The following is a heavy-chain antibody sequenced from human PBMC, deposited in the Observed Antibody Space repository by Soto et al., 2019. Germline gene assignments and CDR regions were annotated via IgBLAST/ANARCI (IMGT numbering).Heavy chain of an antibody. V-gene: IGHV1-18*01. CDR1: GYTFSNFG. CDR3: AICYCSVGSCYTCWHFDL. J-gene: IGHJ2*01. Sequence: QVQLVQSAAEVKKPGASVKVSCKASGYTFSNFGLSWVRQAPGQGLEWMGWIGPYNGNTDHAQKFQDRVTMTTDTSTNTAYMELRGLTSDDTAVYYCAICYCSVGSCYTCWHFDLWGRGTLVTVSS. D-gene: IGHD2-15*01. CDR2: IGPYNGNT.